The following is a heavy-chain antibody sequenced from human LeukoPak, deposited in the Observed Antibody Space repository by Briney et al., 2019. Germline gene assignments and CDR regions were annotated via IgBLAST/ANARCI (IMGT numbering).Heavy chain of an antibody. V-gene: IGHV3-23*01. J-gene: IGHJ4*02. CDR1: GFTFSSYA. CDR2: ISGSGGST. Sequence: PGGSLRLSCAASGFTFSSYAMSWVRLAPGKGLEWVSAISGSGGSTYYADSVKGRFTISRDNSKNTLYLQMNSLRAEDTAVYYCAKDRLNGGYVGYFDYWGQGTLVTVSS. D-gene: IGHD5-12*01. CDR3: AKDRLNGGYVGYFDY.